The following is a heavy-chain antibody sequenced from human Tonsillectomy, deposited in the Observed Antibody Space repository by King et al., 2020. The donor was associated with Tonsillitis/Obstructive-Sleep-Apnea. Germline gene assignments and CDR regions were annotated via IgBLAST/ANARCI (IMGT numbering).Heavy chain of an antibody. V-gene: IGHV4-59*01. D-gene: IGHD2-21*01. CDR3: ARSPGDLEWFDY. CDR2: IYYSGST. J-gene: IGHJ5*01. CDR1: GGSISNYY. Sequence: VQLQESGPGLVKPSETLSLTCTVSGGSISNYYWSWIRQPPGKGLEWIGYIYYSGSTKYNPSLKSRVTISVDTSKNQFSLRLSPVTAADTAVYYCARSPGDLEWFDYWGQGTLVTVSS.